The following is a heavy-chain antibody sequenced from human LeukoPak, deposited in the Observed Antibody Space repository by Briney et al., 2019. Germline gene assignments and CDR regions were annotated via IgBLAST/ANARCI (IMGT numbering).Heavy chain of an antibody. Sequence: GGSLRLSCAASGFTFSSYAMSWVRQAPGNGLEWVSAISGSGGSTYYADSVKGRFTISRDNSKNTLYLQMNSLRAEDTAVYYCAKAAYYYDSSGSFFQHWGQGTLVTVSS. CDR1: GFTFSSYA. D-gene: IGHD3-22*01. J-gene: IGHJ1*01. CDR3: AKAAYYYDSSGSFFQH. V-gene: IGHV3-23*01. CDR2: ISGSGGST.